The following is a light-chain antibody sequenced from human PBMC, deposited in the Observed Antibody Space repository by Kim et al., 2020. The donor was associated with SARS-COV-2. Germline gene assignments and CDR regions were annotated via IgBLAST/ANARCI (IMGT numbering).Light chain of an antibody. CDR2: AAS. Sequence: ASLEDRVTITCRASQDISSWLAWYQQKPGKAPKLLISAASSLQSGVPSRFSGSGSGTDFTLTISSLQPEDFASYYCQRADSFPLGFGGGTKVDIK. CDR3: QRADSFPLG. CDR1: QDISSW. V-gene: IGKV1-12*01. J-gene: IGKJ4*01.